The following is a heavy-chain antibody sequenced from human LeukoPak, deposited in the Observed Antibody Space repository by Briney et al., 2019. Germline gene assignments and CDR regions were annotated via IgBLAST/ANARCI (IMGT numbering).Heavy chain of an antibody. Sequence: SETLSLTCAVYGGSFSGYYWSWIRQPPGKGLEWIGEINHSGSTNYNPSLKSRVTISVDTSKNQFSLKLSSVTAADTAVYYCARGRRYSRLPNYNWFDPWGQGTLVTVSS. D-gene: IGHD4-11*01. CDR1: GGSFSGYY. J-gene: IGHJ5*02. CDR2: INHSGST. V-gene: IGHV4-34*01. CDR3: ARGRRYSRLPNYNWFDP.